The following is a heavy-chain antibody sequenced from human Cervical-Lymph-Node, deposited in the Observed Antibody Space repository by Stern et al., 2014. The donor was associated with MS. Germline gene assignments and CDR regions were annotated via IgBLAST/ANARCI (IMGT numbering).Heavy chain of an antibody. Sequence: EVQLVESGGGLLQPGGSLRLSLAASGFTFSSYSMNWVRQPPGKGLEWVSYISDSRNTIYYADSVRGRFTISRDNAKNSLFLQMDSLRAEDTAVYYCARESAASTYAMDVWGQGTKVTVSS. CDR2: ISDSRNTI. V-gene: IGHV3-48*01. CDR3: ARESAASTYAMDV. J-gene: IGHJ6*02. CDR1: GFTFSSYS. D-gene: IGHD2-2*01.